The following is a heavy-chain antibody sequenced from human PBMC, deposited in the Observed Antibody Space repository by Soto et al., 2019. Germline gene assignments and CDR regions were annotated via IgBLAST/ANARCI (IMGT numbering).Heavy chain of an antibody. Sequence: QEQLEQSGAEVKKPGASVKVSCKASGYTFSSYDINWVRQATGQGLEWMGWMNPNSGDTGYAQKFQGRVTMTRNTAISTAYTEVSGLGSDDTALYYCARVPFSTVTQGQYYYHFMDVWGKGTTVTVSS. CDR1: GYTFSSYD. D-gene: IGHD4-17*01. J-gene: IGHJ6*03. V-gene: IGHV1-8*01. CDR2: MNPNSGDT. CDR3: ARVPFSTVTQGQYYYHFMDV.